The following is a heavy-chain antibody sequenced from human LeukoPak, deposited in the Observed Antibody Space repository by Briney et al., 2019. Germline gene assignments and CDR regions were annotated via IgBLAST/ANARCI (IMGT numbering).Heavy chain of an antibody. CDR2: VKGDGTFT. D-gene: IGHD5-24*01. Sequence: PGGSLRLSCAASGFTFSSHWMHWVRQAPGKGLVWVSRVKGDGTFTNYADSVYGRFTISRDNAKNTLYLHMHSPRAEDTAVYYCVRDGDDFNFDYWGQGNLVTVSS. V-gene: IGHV3-74*01. CDR1: GFTFSSHW. J-gene: IGHJ4*02. CDR3: VRDGDDFNFDY.